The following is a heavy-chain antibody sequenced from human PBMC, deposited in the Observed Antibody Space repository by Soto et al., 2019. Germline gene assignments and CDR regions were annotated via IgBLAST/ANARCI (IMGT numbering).Heavy chain of an antibody. J-gene: IGHJ4*02. CDR1: GFTVNNNY. V-gene: IGHV3-66*01. Sequence: EVQLVESGGGLVQPGGSLRLSCAASGFTVNNNYMSWVRQAPGKGLEWVSVIYSGGSAFYADSVKGRFTVSRDNSRNTLYLQMNSLRAEDTAVYYCVGASPLLHWGQGTLVTVSS. CDR3: VGASPLLH. CDR2: IYSGGSA. D-gene: IGHD3-16*01.